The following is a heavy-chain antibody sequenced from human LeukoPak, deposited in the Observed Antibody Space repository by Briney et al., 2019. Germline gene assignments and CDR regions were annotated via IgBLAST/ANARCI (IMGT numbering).Heavy chain of an antibody. CDR2: IDRSGVT. CDR3: ARAPWGYYGSGSRPTNFDY. D-gene: IGHD3-10*01. Sequence: GGSLRLSCAASGFTVHSNYMSWVRQAPGKGLEWVSVIDRSGVTHYADSVKGRFTISRDNSKNTLYLQMNNLRAEDTAVYYCARAPWGYYGSGSRPTNFDYWGQGTLVTVSS. J-gene: IGHJ4*02. CDR1: GFTVHSNY. V-gene: IGHV3-53*01.